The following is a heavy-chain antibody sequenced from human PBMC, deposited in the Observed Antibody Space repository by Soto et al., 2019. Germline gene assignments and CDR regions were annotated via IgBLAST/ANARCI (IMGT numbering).Heavy chain of an antibody. Sequence: QVQLQESGPGLVKPSETLSLTCAVSGDSISSYYCMWIRQPPGKGLESIGYLYYGRSANYNPSLKSRVTVAVDTSTNQCSLTLSSMTAADTAVYYCALRSMAVVPEYWGQGTLVTVSS. V-gene: IGHV4-59*01. CDR3: ALRSMAVVPEY. CDR1: GDSISSYY. J-gene: IGHJ4*02. CDR2: LYYGRSA. D-gene: IGHD3-22*01.